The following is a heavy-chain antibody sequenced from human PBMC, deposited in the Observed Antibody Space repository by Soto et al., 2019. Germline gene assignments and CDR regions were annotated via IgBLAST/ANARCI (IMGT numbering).Heavy chain of an antibody. CDR2: IFYSGST. V-gene: IGHV4-61*01. CDR3: ASLETGTRAFDI. D-gene: IGHD1-7*01. Sequence: SETLSLTCPVSGGSVSSGSYYWSWIRQPPVKGLEWIGYIFYSGSTNYNPSRKSRVTISVDTSKNQFSLKLSSVTAADTAVYYCASLETGTRAFDIWGQGTMVTVSS. J-gene: IGHJ3*02. CDR1: GGSVSSGSYY.